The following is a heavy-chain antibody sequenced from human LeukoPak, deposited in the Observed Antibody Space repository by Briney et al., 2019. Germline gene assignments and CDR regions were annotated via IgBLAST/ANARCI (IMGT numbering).Heavy chain of an antibody. CDR1: GFTFSSYW. Sequence: PGGSLRLSCAASGFTFSSYWMSWVRQAPGKGLEWVANIKQDGSEKYYVDSVKGRFTISRDNAKNSLYLQMNSLRAEDTAVYYCARDTVAGLRRYYYYYYCMDVWGKGTTVTVSS. J-gene: IGHJ6*03. D-gene: IGHD6-19*01. CDR3: ARDTVAGLRRYYYYYYCMDV. V-gene: IGHV3-7*01. CDR2: IKQDGSEK.